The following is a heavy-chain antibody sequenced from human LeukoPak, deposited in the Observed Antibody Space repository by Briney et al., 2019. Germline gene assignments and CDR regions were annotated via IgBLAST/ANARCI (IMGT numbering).Heavy chain of an antibody. D-gene: IGHD4-11*01. CDR2: ISGSGGST. Sequence: GGSLRLSCAASGLTFSSYAMSWVRQAPGKGLEWVSAISGSGGSTYYADSVKGRFTISRDNSKNTLYLRMNSLRAEDTAVYYCAKQKSRLPYFDYWGQGTLVTVSS. J-gene: IGHJ4*02. CDR1: GLTFSSYA. CDR3: AKQKSRLPYFDY. V-gene: IGHV3-23*01.